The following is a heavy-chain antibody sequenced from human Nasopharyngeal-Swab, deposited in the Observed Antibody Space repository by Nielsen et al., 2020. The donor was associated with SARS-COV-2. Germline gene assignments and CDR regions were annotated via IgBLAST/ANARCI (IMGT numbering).Heavy chain of an antibody. CDR3: ARDLKGSSWYYYYYGMDV. J-gene: IGHJ6*02. CDR2: INPNSGGT. Sequence: ASVKVSCKASGYTFTGYYMHWVRQAPGQGLEWMGRINPNSGGTNYAQKFQGRVTMTRDTSISTAYMELSRLRSDDTAVYYCARDLKGSSWYYYYYGMDVWGQGTTVTVSS. CDR1: GYTFTGYY. V-gene: IGHV1-2*06. D-gene: IGHD6-13*01.